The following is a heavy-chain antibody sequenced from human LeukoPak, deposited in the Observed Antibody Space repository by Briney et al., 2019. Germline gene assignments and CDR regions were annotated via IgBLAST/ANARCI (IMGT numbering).Heavy chain of an antibody. Sequence: SETLSLTSAVYGGSFSGYYWSWIRQPPGKGLEWIGEINHSGSTNYNPSLKSRVTISVDTSKNQFSLKLSSVTAADTAVYYCARLLGATYYFDYWGQGTLVTVSS. CDR3: ARLLGATYYFDY. D-gene: IGHD1-26*01. J-gene: IGHJ4*02. CDR2: INHSGST. CDR1: GGSFSGYY. V-gene: IGHV4-34*01.